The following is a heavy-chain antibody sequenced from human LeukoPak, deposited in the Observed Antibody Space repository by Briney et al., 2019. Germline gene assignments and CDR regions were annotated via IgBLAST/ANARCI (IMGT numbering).Heavy chain of an antibody. V-gene: IGHV4-59*08. D-gene: IGHD3-22*01. Sequence: PSETLSLTCTVSGGSISSYYWSWIRQPPGKGPEWIGYIYYSGSTNYNPSLKSRVTISVDTSKNQFSLKLSSVTAADTAVYYCARHYDSSGYWYYFDYWGQGTLVTVSS. CDR1: GGSISSYY. CDR3: ARHYDSSGYWYYFDY. CDR2: IYYSGST. J-gene: IGHJ4*02.